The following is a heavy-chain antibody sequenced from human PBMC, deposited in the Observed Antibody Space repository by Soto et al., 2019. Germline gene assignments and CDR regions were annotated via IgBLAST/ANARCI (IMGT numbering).Heavy chain of an antibody. CDR3: ARHKRLYSSSWYYYYYMDV. Sequence: SETLSLTCTVSGGSISSYYWSWIRQPPGKGLEWIGYIYYSGSTNYNPSLKSRVTISVDTSKNQFSLKLSSVTAADTAVYYCARHKRLYSSSWYYYYYMDVWGKGTTVTVSS. CDR1: GGSISSYY. V-gene: IGHV4-59*08. D-gene: IGHD6-13*01. CDR2: IYYSGST. J-gene: IGHJ6*03.